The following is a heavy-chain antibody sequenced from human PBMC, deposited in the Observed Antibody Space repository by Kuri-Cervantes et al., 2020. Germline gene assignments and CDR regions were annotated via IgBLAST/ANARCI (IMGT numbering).Heavy chain of an antibody. V-gene: IGHV3-74*01. CDR3: AREWDPDTAMVNGGAFDI. J-gene: IGHJ3*02. Sequence: GESLKISCAASGFTFSSYWMHWVRQAPGKGLVWVSGISWNSGSIGYADSVKGRFTISRDNAKNSLYLQMNSLRAEDTAVYYCAREWDPDTAMVNGGAFDIWGQGTMVTVSS. D-gene: IGHD5-18*01. CDR2: ISWNSGSI. CDR1: GFTFSSYW.